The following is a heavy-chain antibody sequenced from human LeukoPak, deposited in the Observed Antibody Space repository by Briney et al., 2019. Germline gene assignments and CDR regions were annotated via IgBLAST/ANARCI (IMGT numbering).Heavy chain of an antibody. V-gene: IGHV1-2*02. CDR3: ARELDTAMANFDY. J-gene: IGHJ4*02. CDR2: IKPNSGGT. Sequence: ASVKVSCTASGYTFTGYYMHWVRQAPGQGLEWMGGIKPNSGGTNYAQKFQGRLTMTRETSISTAYMELSRLRSDDTAVYYCARELDTAMANFDYWGQGTLVTVSS. CDR1: GYTFTGYY. D-gene: IGHD5-18*01.